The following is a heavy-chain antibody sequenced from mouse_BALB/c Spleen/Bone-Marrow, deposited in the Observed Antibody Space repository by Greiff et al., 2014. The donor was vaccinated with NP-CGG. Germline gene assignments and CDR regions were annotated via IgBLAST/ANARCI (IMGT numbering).Heavy chain of an antibody. V-gene: IGHV1-18*01. D-gene: IGHD1-1*02. CDR3: ARDWYYYGSSSSWFAH. CDR2: INPRNGGT. CDR1: GYTFTEYT. Sequence: EVHLVESGSELVKPGASVKITCKTSGYTFTEYTIHRVKQSHGKSLEWIGGINPRNGGTTYKQKFKGKATLTVDKSSSTAYMELRSLTSEDSAVYYCARDWYYYGSSSSWFAHWGQGTLVTVSA. J-gene: IGHJ3*01.